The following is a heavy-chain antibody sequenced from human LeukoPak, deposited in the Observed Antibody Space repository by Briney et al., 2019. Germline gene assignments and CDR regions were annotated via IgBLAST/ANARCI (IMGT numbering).Heavy chain of an antibody. CDR3: ASSKGGATLNWFDP. D-gene: IGHD1-26*01. J-gene: IGHJ5*02. Sequence: GASVKVSCKASGGTFSSYAISWVRQAPGQGLEWMGRIIPILGIANYTQKFQGRVTITADKSTSTAYMELSSLRSEDTAVYYCASSKGGATLNWFDPWGQGTLVTVSS. CDR1: GGTFSSYA. V-gene: IGHV1-69*04. CDR2: IIPILGIA.